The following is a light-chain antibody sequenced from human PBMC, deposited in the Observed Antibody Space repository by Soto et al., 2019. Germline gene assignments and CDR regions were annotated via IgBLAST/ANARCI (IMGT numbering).Light chain of an antibody. V-gene: IGKV1-5*01. CDR1: QSITY. CDR2: DAS. J-gene: IGKJ1*01. CDR3: QQYNSYSPRT. Sequence: DIQMTQSPSSLSASVGDRVTITCRASQSITYLNWYQQKPGKAPNLLIYDASTLENGVPSRFSGSASGTDFTLTISSLQPYDFATYYCQQYNSYSPRTFGQGTKVDIK.